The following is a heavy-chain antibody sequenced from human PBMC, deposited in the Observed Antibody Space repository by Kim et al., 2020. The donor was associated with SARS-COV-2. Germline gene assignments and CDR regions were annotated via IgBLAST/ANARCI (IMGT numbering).Heavy chain of an antibody. CDR3: ARKPTTSSCSYYFEY. J-gene: IGHJ4*01. Sequence: GGSLRRSCAASGFSFSNYAMFWVRQAPGKGMEWVALISYDGTNKDYADSVKGRFTISRDNSKSTLYLQMNSLRVADTAVYFCARKPTTSSCSYYFEYWGHGTLVTVSS. CDR2: ISYDGTNK. D-gene: IGHD6-13*01. V-gene: IGHV3-30*04. CDR1: GFSFSNYA.